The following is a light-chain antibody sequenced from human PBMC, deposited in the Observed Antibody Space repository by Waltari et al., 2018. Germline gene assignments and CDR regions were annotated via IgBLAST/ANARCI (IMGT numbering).Light chain of an antibody. V-gene: IGLV3-25*03. J-gene: IGLJ2*01. CDR1: ALPKQY. Sequence: SYELTQPPSVSVSPGQTARITCFGDALPKQYAYWYQQKPGQAPVLVIYKDTERPSGIPERFSGSSSGTTITLTIRGVQAEDEADYYCQSADSSGTYGGFGGGTKLTVL. CDR3: QSADSSGTYGG. CDR2: KDT.